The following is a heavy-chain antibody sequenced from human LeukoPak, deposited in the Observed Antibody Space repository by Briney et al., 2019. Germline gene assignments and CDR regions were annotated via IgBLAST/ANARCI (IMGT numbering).Heavy chain of an antibody. CDR3: VRLSTFKVGSTAYDAFDL. D-gene: IGHD1-26*01. J-gene: IGHJ3*01. V-gene: IGHV3-33*01. Sequence: GGSLRLSCGASGFTFSRHGMHWVRQAPGKGLEWVAVIWYDGSKTYYADSVKGRFTISRDNSKNTLYLQMNSLSAEDTAVNYCVRLSTFKVGSTAYDAFDLWGQGTMVTVSS. CDR1: GFTFSRHG. CDR2: IWYDGSKT.